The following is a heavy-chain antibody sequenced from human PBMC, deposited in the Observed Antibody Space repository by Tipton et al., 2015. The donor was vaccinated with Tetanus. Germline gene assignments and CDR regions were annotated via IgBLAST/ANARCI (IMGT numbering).Heavy chain of an antibody. D-gene: IGHD4-17*01. J-gene: IGHJ4*02. V-gene: IGHV3-66*01. CDR1: GFTVSSSY. Sequence: SLRLSCAASGFTVSSSYMSWVRQAPGKGLEWVSAIYSGGSTYYADSVKGRFTISRDNSKDTLYLQMNSLRAEDTAVYYCARDRDGDYAAFDYWGQGTLVTVSS. CDR3: ARDRDGDYAAFDY. CDR2: IYSGGST.